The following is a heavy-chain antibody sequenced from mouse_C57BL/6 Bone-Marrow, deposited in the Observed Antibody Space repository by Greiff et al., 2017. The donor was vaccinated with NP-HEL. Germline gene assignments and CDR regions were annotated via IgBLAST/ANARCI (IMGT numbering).Heavy chain of an antibody. CDR3: AREGGLRRRTYAMDY. CDR2: FNYDGSST. Sequence: KLMELEGGLVQLGSSMKLPCTAPGSPSLDYYLAWFRQVPEKGLDGVANFNYDGSSTYYLDTFKSRFIISRDNAKNILYLQMSSLKSEDTATYYCAREGGLRRRTYAMDYWGQGTSVTVSS. D-gene: IGHD2-4*01. CDR1: GSPSLDYY. J-gene: IGHJ4*01. V-gene: IGHV5-16*01.